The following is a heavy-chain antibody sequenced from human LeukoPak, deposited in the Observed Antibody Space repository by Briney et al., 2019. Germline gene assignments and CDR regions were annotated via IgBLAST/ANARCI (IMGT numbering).Heavy chain of an antibody. CDR2: ISGSGGST. V-gene: IGHV3-23*01. CDR3: IVFGDSNH. D-gene: IGHD4-17*01. Sequence: GGSLRLSCAASGFTFSNYAMSWVRQAPGKGPEWVSAISGSGGSTYYADSVKGRFTISRDTSKNTLYLQINSLSVEDTAVYYCIVFGDSNHWGQGTLVTVSS. J-gene: IGHJ5*02. CDR1: GFTFSNYA.